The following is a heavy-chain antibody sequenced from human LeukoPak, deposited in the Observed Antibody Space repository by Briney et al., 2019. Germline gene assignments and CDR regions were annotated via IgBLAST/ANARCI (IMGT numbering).Heavy chain of an antibody. Sequence: GGSLRLSCAASGFTFSSYAMYWVRQAPGKGLEWVGVISDDGRSKDYADSVKGRFTISRDNSKDTLYLQMNSLRDEDTAVYYCAKRPSDYGDYVSYFDYWGQGTLVTVSS. V-gene: IGHV3-30*18. CDR2: ISDDGRSK. CDR1: GFTFSSYA. CDR3: AKRPSDYGDYVSYFDY. D-gene: IGHD4-17*01. J-gene: IGHJ4*02.